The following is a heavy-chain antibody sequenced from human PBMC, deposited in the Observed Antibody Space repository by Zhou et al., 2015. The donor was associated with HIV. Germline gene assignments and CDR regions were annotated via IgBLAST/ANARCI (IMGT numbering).Heavy chain of an antibody. J-gene: IGHJ6*02. D-gene: IGHD3-22*01. Sequence: QVQLVQSGAEVKKPGSSVKVSCKASGATFSSYAISWVRQAPGQGLEWMGGIIPIFGTANYAQKFQGRVTITADKSTRTAYMELSSLRSEDTAVYYCASGKDSSGYYFYPYYYGMDVWGQGTTVTVSS. V-gene: IGHV1-69*06. CDR3: ASGKDSSGYYFYPYYYGMDV. CDR2: IIPIFGTA. CDR1: GATFSSYA.